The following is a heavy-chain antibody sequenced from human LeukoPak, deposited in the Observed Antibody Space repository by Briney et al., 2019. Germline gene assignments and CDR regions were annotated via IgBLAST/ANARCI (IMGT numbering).Heavy chain of an antibody. CDR3: ARVGKQQLPY. Sequence: GGSLRLSCAASGFTFSSYSMNWVRQAPGKGLEWVSSISSSSSYIYCADSVKGRFTISRDNAKNSLYLQMNSLRAEDTAVYYCARVGKQQLPYWGQGTLVTVSS. CDR1: GFTFSSYS. D-gene: IGHD6-13*01. V-gene: IGHV3-21*01. CDR2: ISSSSSYI. J-gene: IGHJ4*02.